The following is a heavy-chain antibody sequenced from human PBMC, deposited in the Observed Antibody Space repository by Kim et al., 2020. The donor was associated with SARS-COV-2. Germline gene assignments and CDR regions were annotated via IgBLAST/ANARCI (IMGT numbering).Heavy chain of an antibody. J-gene: IGHJ2*01. CDR1: GGSISSGGYY. CDR2: IYYSGST. Sequence: SETLSLTCTVSGGSISSGGYYWSWIRQHPGKGLEWIGYIYYSGSTYYNPSLKSRVTISVDTSKNQFSLKLSSVTAADTAVYYCARADYYDSSGYYDHWYFDLWGRGTLVTVSS. CDR3: ARADYYDSSGYYDHWYFDL. V-gene: IGHV4-31*03. D-gene: IGHD3-22*01.